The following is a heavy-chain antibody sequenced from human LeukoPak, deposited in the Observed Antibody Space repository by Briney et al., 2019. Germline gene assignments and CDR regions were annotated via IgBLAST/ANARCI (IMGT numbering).Heavy chain of an antibody. V-gene: IGHV4-4*07. D-gene: IGHD6-19*01. CDR1: GGSISSYY. CDR2: IYTSGST. CDR3: ARVRGFGSGSTQNWFDP. Sequence: SETLSLTCTVSGGSISSYYWSWIRQPAGKGLEWIGRIYTSGSTNYNPSLKSRVTMSVDTSKNQFSLKLSSVTAADTAVYYCARVRGFGSGSTQNWFDPWGQGTLVTVSS. J-gene: IGHJ5*02.